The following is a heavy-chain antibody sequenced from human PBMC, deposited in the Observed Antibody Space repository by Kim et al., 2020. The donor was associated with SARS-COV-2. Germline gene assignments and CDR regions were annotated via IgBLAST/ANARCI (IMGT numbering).Heavy chain of an antibody. CDR1: GFTFSASA. CDR2: IRSKANSYAT. D-gene: IGHD1-26*01. CDR3: SVIVGATRNY. J-gene: IGHJ4*02. V-gene: IGHV3-73*01. Sequence: GGSLRLSCAASGFTFSASAMHWVRQASGKGLEWVGRIRSKANSYATAYAASVKGRFTISRDDSKNTAYLQMNSLKTEDTAVYYCSVIVGATRNYWGQGTLVTVSS.